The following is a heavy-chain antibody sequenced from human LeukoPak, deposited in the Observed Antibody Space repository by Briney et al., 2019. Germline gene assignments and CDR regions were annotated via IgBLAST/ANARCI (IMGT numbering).Heavy chain of an antibody. Sequence: SETLSLTCTVSGASISSYYWSWIRQPPGKGLEWIGYIYYSGSTNYNPSLKSRVTISVDTSKNQFSLKLSSVTAADTAVYYCAREAVVPAATHGGPDAFDIWGQGTMVTVSS. CDR2: IYYSGST. CDR1: GASISSYY. CDR3: AREAVVPAATHGGPDAFDI. V-gene: IGHV4-59*01. J-gene: IGHJ3*02. D-gene: IGHD2-2*01.